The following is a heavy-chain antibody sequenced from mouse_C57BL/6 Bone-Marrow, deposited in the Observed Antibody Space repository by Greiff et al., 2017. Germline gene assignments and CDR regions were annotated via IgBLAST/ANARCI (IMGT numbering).Heavy chain of an antibody. CDR3: AGGLYYFDY. Sequence: QVQLQQPGAELVMPGASVKLSCKASGYTFTSYWMHWVKQRPGQGLEWIGEIDPSDSYTNYNQKFKGKSTLTVDKSSSTAYMQLSSLTSEDSAVYYVAGGLYYFDYWCQGTTLTVSS. J-gene: IGHJ2*01. CDR2: IDPSDSYT. CDR1: GYTFTSYW. V-gene: IGHV1-69*01.